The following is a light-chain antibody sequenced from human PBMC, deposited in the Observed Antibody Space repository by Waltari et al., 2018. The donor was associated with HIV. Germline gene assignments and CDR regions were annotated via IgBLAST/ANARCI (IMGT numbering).Light chain of an antibody. CDR3: ATWDSSLSAGVV. V-gene: IGLV1-51*01. Sequence: QSVLTQPPSVSPAPGLDVTLSCSGGSSNIGNRYVSWYQQLPGTAPKLLIYDNNKRPSGIPDRFSGSKSGTSATLDITGVQTGDEADYYCATWDSSLSAGVVFGGGTKLTVL. CDR1: SSNIGNRY. J-gene: IGLJ3*02. CDR2: DNN.